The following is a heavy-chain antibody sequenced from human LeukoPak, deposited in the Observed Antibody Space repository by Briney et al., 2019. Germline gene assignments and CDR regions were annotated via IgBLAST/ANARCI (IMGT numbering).Heavy chain of an antibody. V-gene: IGHV3-30*18. D-gene: IGHD5-12*01. CDR2: ISYDGSNK. CDR3: AKTPTPRGWLHIGI. CDR1: GFTFSSYG. J-gene: IGHJ4*02. Sequence: GGSLRLSCAASGFTFSSYGMHWVRQAPGKGLEWVAVISYDGSNKYYADSVKGRFTISRDNSKNMLYLQMNSLRAEDTAVYYCAKTPTPRGWLHIGIWGQGTLVTVSS.